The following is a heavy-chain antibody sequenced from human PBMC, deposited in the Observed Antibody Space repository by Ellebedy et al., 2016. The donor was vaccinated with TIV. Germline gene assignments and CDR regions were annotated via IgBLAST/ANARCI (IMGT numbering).Heavy chain of an antibody. D-gene: IGHD2-2*01. CDR3: ARVSMVLEYQLYYYYGMDV. J-gene: IGHJ6*02. CDR2: ISAYNGNT. CDR1: GYTFTSYG. Sequence: AASVKVSCKASGYTFTSYGISWVRQAPGQGLEWMGWISAYNGNTNYAQKLQGRVTMTTDTSTSTAYMELRSLRSDDTAVYYCARVSMVLEYQLYYYYGMDVWGQGTTVTVSS. V-gene: IGHV1-18*04.